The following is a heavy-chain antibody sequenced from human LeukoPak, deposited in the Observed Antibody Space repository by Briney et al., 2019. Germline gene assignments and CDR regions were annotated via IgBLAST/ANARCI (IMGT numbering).Heavy chain of an antibody. Sequence: SETLSLTCTVSGGSISSSSYYWGWIRQPPGKGLEWIGSIYYSGSTYYNPSLKSRVTISVDTSKNQFSLKLSSVTAADTAVYYCARGSGGNLDPWGQGTLVTVSS. V-gene: IGHV4-39*01. CDR1: GGSISSSSYY. D-gene: IGHD3-10*01. CDR2: IYYSGST. J-gene: IGHJ5*02. CDR3: ARGSGGNLDP.